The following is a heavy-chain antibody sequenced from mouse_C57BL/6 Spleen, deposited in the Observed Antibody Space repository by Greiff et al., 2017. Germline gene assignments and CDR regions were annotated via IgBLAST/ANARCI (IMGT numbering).Heavy chain of an antibody. V-gene: IGHV10-1*01. Sequence: EVKLMESGGGLVQPKGSLKLSCAASGFSFNTYAMNWVRQAPGKGLEWVARIRSKSNNYATYYADSVKDRFTISRDDSESMLYLQMNNLKTEDTAMYYCVRHTYDYDGRDAMDYWGQGTSVTVSS. CDR2: IRSKSNNYAT. CDR1: GFSFNTYA. D-gene: IGHD2-4*01. J-gene: IGHJ4*01. CDR3: VRHTYDYDGRDAMDY.